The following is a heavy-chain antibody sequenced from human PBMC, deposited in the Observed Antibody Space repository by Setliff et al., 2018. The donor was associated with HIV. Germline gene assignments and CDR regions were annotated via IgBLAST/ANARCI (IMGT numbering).Heavy chain of an antibody. J-gene: IGHJ4*02. D-gene: IGHD3-9*01. Sequence: EASVKVSCKASGYKFTGHHIQWMRQAPGQGLEWMGRINPNMGDTQYAQKFQGRIIMTRDTSINTVYMELSSLTSDDTALYYCARQDIPTGYYLFDYWGQGTQGTVS. CDR2: INPNMGDT. CDR3: ARQDIPTGYYLFDY. CDR1: GYKFTGHH. V-gene: IGHV1-2*06.